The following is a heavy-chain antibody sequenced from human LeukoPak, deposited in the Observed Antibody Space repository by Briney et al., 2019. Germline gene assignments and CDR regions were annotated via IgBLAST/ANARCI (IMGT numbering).Heavy chain of an antibody. D-gene: IGHD2-21*02. Sequence: GGSLRLSCAASGFTFSSYSMNWVRQAPGKRLEWVSYISSSSSTIYYADSVKGRFTISRDNAKNSLYLQMNSLRDEDTAVYYCARGRYCGGDCATDAFDIWGQGTMVTVSS. CDR2: ISSSSSTI. CDR3: ARGRYCGGDCATDAFDI. J-gene: IGHJ3*02. CDR1: GFTFSSYS. V-gene: IGHV3-48*02.